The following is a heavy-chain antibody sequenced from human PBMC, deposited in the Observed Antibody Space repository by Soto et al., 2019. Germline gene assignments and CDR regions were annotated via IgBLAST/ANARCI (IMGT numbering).Heavy chain of an antibody. Sequence: QVQLPESGPGLVKPSETLSLTCTVSGGSISDYQWNWLRQSPGKGLEWIGYIYYSGRTNYNPSLKSRLTTPRDTSTKRFSLSLRSVTAAATAVYYCARMRGLGEISPYFDYWCQGTRVTVSS. CDR2: IYYSGRT. V-gene: IGHV4-59*01. D-gene: IGHD3-16*02. J-gene: IGHJ4*02. CDR1: GGSISDYQ. CDR3: ARMRGLGEISPYFDY.